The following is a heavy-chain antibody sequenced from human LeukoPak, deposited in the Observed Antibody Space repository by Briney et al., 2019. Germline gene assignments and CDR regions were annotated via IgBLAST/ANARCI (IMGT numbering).Heavy chain of an antibody. V-gene: IGHV3-48*01. CDR2: ISSSSRNI. J-gene: IGHJ4*02. D-gene: IGHD6-6*01. Sequence: PWGSLRLSCAASGFTFSSYSMNWVRQAPGKGLEWVSDISSSSRNIYYAHSVKARLNISRDNAKKSLYLEMHTLRAEDTAVFYCARDKWNGYSSSSGFDYWGQGTLVTVSS. CDR3: ARDKWNGYSSSSGFDY. CDR1: GFTFSSYS.